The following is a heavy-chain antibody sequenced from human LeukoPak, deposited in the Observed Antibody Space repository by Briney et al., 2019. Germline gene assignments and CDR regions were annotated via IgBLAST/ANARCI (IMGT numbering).Heavy chain of an antibody. V-gene: IGHV3-7*01. CDR2: IKQDGSEK. D-gene: IGHD6-6*01. Sequence: GGSLRLSCAASGFTFSSYWMSWVRQAPGKGLEWVANIKQDGSEKYSVDSVKGRFTISRDNAKNSLYLQMNSLRPEDTAVYFCARDRHVPGLYYYYMDVWGKGTTVTVSS. CDR3: ARDRHVPGLYYYYMDV. CDR1: GFTFSSYW. J-gene: IGHJ6*03.